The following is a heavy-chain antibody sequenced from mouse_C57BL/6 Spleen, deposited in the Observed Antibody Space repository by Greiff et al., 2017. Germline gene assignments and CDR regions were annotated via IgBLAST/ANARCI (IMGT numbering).Heavy chain of an antibody. CDR3: AIEGWFAY. J-gene: IGHJ3*01. CDR1: GYTFTSYW. CDR2: IDPSDSYT. V-gene: IGHV1-59*01. Sequence: QVQLQQPGAELVRPGTSVKLSCKASGYTFTSYWMHWVKQRPGQGLEWIGVIDPSDSYTNYNQKFKGKATLTVDTSSSTAYMQLSSLTSEDSAVYYCAIEGWFAYWGQGTLVTVSA.